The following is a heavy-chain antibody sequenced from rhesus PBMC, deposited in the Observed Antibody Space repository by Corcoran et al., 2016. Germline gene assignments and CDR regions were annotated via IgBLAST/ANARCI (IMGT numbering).Heavy chain of an antibody. D-gene: IGHD5-42*01. CDR3: AGYNMSY. V-gene: IGHV3-118*01. Sequence: EVQLVESGGGLVQPGGSLRLSCAASGFTFRSSTIHWVRQASGEGWEGVGSIRSKSNNYEKGSTASVKGRFTISRDDSKNTAYLQMNSLKTEDTAVYYCAGYNMSYWGQGVLVTVSS. J-gene: IGHJ4*01. CDR1: GFTFRSST. CDR2: IRSKSNNYEK.